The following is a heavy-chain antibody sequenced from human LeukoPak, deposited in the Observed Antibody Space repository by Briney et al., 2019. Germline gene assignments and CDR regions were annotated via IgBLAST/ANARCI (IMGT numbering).Heavy chain of an antibody. CDR2: INQDGTTK. V-gene: IGHV3-7*01. Sequence: GGSLRLSCAASGFGFSSYWMSWVRHNPGRGLEWVANINQDGTTKYYRDFAKGRFTISRDNAQNSLYLQINSLRAEDTAVYYCAREKGTMIRAMAFEMWGQGTMVTVSS. J-gene: IGHJ3*02. D-gene: IGHD3-10*01. CDR1: GFGFSSYW. CDR3: AREKGTMIRAMAFEM.